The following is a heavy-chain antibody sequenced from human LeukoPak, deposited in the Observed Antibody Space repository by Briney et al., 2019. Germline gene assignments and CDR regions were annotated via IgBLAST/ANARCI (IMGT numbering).Heavy chain of an antibody. CDR1: GGTFSSYA. V-gene: IGHV1-69*13. CDR3: ARGGNNVVAPAANRITGTTGRWFDP. Sequence: ASVKVSCKASGGTFSSYAISWVRQAPGQGLEWMGGIIPIFGTANYAQKFQGRVTITADESTSTAYMELSSLRSEDTAVYYCARGGNNVVAPAANRITGTTGRWFDPWGQGTLVTVSS. J-gene: IGHJ5*02. D-gene: IGHD2-2*01. CDR2: IIPIFGTA.